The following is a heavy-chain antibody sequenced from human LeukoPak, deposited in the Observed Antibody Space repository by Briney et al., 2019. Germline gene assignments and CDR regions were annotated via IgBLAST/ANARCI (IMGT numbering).Heavy chain of an antibody. Sequence: GSLRLSCAASGFTFSSYGMSWVRQAPGKGLEWIGSITYSGSTYYNPSLKRRVTISIDTSKNQFSLKLSSVTAADTAVYYCARGWFGEFDPWGQGTLVTVSS. J-gene: IGHJ5*02. CDR1: GFTFSSYG. D-gene: IGHD3-10*01. V-gene: IGHV4-39*07. CDR3: ARGWFGEFDP. CDR2: ITYSGST.